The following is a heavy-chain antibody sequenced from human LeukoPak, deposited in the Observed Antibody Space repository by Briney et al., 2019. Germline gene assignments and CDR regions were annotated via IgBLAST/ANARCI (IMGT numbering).Heavy chain of an antibody. CDR2: ISWNSGSI. D-gene: IGHD2-21*02. J-gene: IGHJ4*02. CDR1: GFTFDDYA. Sequence: GGSLRLSCAASGFTFDDYAMHWVRQAPGKGLEWVSGISWNSGSIGYADSVKGRFTISRDNAKNSLYLQMNSLRAEDTALYYCAKSALGADGYLLAYCGGDCSNYFDYWGQGTLVTVSS. V-gene: IGHV3-9*01. CDR3: AKSALGADGYLLAYCGGDCSNYFDY.